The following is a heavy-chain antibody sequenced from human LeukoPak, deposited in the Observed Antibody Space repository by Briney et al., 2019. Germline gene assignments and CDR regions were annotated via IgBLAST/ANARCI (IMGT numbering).Heavy chain of an antibody. Sequence: GGSLRLSCAASGFTFDDYAMHWVRQAPGKGLEWVSGISWNSGSIVYADSVKGRFTISRDNAKNSLYLQMNSLRAEDMALYYCAKAKGIAVAESFDYWGQGTLVTVSS. CDR2: ISWNSGSI. V-gene: IGHV3-9*03. J-gene: IGHJ4*02. CDR1: GFTFDDYA. D-gene: IGHD6-19*01. CDR3: AKAKGIAVAESFDY.